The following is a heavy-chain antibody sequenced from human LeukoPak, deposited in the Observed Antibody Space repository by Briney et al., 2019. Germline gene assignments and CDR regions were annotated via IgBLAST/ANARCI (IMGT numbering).Heavy chain of an antibody. V-gene: IGHV3-43*01. CDR1: GFTFEDYT. Sequence: PGGSLRLSCAASGFTFEDYTMHWVRQSPGKRLEWVSLISWDGGSTYYADSVKGRFTISRDNAKNSLYLQMNSLRAEDTAVYYCAGAVLDYWGQGTLVTVSS. J-gene: IGHJ4*02. CDR3: AGAVLDY. CDR2: ISWDGGST. D-gene: IGHD1-26*01.